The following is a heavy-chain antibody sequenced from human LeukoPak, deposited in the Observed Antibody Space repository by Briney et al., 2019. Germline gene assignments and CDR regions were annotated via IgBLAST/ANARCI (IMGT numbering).Heavy chain of an antibody. D-gene: IGHD2-2*02. CDR1: GGSFSGYY. Sequence: SETLSLTCAVYGGSFSGYYWSWIRQPPGKGLEWIGEINHSGSTNYNPSLKSRVTISVDTSKNQFSLKLSSVTAADTAVYYCARVRYCSSTSCYTTSEYFQHWGQGTLVTVSS. CDR3: ARVRYCSSTSCYTTSEYFQH. CDR2: INHSGST. J-gene: IGHJ1*01. V-gene: IGHV4-34*01.